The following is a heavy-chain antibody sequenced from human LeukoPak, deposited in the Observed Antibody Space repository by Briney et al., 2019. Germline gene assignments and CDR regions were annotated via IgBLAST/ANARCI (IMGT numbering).Heavy chain of an antibody. D-gene: IGHD3-22*01. Sequence: PSQTLSLTCTVSGGSISSGDYYWSWIRQPPGKGPEWIGYIYYSGSTYYNPSLKSRVTISVDTSKNQFSLKLSSVTAADTAVYYCARGTYYYDSSGYYYWFDPWGQGTLVTVSS. CDR3: ARGTYYYDSSGYYYWFDP. V-gene: IGHV4-30-4*01. CDR1: GGSISSGDYY. CDR2: IYYSGST. J-gene: IGHJ5*02.